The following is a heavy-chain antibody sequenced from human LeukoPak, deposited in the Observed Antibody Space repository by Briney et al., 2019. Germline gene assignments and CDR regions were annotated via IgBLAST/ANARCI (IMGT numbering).Heavy chain of an antibody. Sequence: GASVKVSCKASGYTFTGYYMHWVRQAPGQGLEWMGWINPNSGGTNYAQKFQGRVTMTRDTSISTAYMELSRLRSDTAVYYCARYYYDSSGYYYDGGWFDPWGQGTLVTVSS. V-gene: IGHV1-2*02. CDR1: GYTFTGYY. CDR3: ARYYYDSSGYYYDGGWFDP. D-gene: IGHD3-22*01. J-gene: IGHJ5*02. CDR2: INPNSGGT.